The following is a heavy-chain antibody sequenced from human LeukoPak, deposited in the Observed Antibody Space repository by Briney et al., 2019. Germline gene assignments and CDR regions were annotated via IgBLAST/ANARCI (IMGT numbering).Heavy chain of an antibody. CDR1: GGTFSSYA. CDR3: AWRRGDGWDGPYFDY. V-gene: IGHV1-69*06. Sequence: ASVKVSCKASGGTFSSYAISWVRQAPGQGLEWMGGIIPIFGTANYAQKFQGRVTITADKSTSTAYMELSSLRSEDTAVYYCAWRRGDGWDGPYFDYWGQGTLVTVSS. CDR2: IIPIFGTA. J-gene: IGHJ4*02. D-gene: IGHD5-24*01.